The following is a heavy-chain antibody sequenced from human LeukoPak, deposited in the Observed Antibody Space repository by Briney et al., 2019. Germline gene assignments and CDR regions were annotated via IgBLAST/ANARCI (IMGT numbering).Heavy chain of an antibody. CDR1: GFTFDDYG. V-gene: IGHV3-20*04. J-gene: IGHJ4*02. CDR2: LNWNGGST. CDR3: ARLRGYDFWSGFEY. D-gene: IGHD3-3*01. Sequence: GGSLRLSCAASGFTFDDYGMSWVRQAPGKGLEWVSGLNWNGGSTGYADSVKGRFTISRDNAKNSLYLQMNSLRAEDTALYYCARLRGYDFWSGFEYWGQGTLVTVYS.